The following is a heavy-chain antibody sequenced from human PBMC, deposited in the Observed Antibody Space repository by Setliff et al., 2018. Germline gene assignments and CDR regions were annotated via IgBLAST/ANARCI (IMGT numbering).Heavy chain of an antibody. CDR1: GFTFSSYA. CDR3: AKDFRDLGYSDY. Sequence: PGGSLRLSCAASGFTFSSYAMSWVRPAPGKGLEWVSAISGSGGSTYYADSVKGRFTISRDNSKNTLYLQMNSLRAEDTAVYYCAKDFRDLGYSDYWGQGTLVTVSS. CDR2: ISGSGGST. V-gene: IGHV3-23*01. J-gene: IGHJ4*02.